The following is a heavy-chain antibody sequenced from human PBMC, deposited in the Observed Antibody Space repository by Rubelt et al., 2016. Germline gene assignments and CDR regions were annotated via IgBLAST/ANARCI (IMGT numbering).Heavy chain of an antibody. CDR1: GGSFSGYY. CDR3: ARNSGHNWNYGVLDY. J-gene: IGHJ4*02. V-gene: IGHV4-34*01. D-gene: IGHD1-7*01. Sequence: QVQLQQWGAGLLKPSETLSLTCAVYGGSFSGYYWSWIRQPPGKGLEWIGEIKHSGSTNYNPSLKIRVTISVDTSKNQFSLKLSSVTAADTAVYYCARNSGHNWNYGVLDYWGQGTLVTVSS. CDR2: IKHSGST.